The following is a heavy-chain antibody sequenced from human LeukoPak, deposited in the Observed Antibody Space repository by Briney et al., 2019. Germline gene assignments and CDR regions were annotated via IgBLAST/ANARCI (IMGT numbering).Heavy chain of an antibody. CDR1: GYTFTGYY. V-gene: IGHV1-2*02. D-gene: IGHD5-12*01. J-gene: IGHJ6*03. CDR2: INPNSGGT. Sequence: ASVKVSCKASGYTFTGYYMHWVRQAPGQGLEWMGWINPNSGGTNYAQKFQGRVTMTRDTSISTAYMELSRLRSDDTAVYYCARGGNDPLTFYYSSFYMDVWGKGTTVTVSS. CDR3: ARGGNDPLTFYYSSFYMDV.